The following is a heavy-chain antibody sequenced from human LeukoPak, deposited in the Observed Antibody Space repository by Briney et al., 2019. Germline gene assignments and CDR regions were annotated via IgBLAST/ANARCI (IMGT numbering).Heavy chain of an antibody. D-gene: IGHD3-22*01. J-gene: IGHJ3*02. CDR2: IIPIFGTA. Sequence: SVKVSCKASGCTFSSYAISWVRQAPGQGLEWMGGIIPIFGTANYAQKFQGRVTITADESTSTAYMELSSLRSEDTAAYYCASGDYYDSSGYSRVFAFDIRGQGTMVTVSS. V-gene: IGHV1-69*13. CDR1: GCTFSSYA. CDR3: ASGDYYDSSGYSRVFAFDI.